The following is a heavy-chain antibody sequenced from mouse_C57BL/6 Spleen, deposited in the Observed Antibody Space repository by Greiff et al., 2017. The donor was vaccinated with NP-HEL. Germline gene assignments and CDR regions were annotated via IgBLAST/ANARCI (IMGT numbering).Heavy chain of an antibody. CDR2: IYPSDSET. J-gene: IGHJ1*03. Sequence: QVQLQQPGAELVRPGSSVKLSCKASGYTFTSYWMDWVKQRPGQGLEWIGNIYPSDSETHYNQKFKDKATLTVDKSSSTAYMQLSSLTSEDSAVYCCARNYPWYFDVWGTGTTVTVSS. CDR3: ARNYPWYFDV. V-gene: IGHV1-61*01. D-gene: IGHD2-1*01. CDR1: GYTFTSYW.